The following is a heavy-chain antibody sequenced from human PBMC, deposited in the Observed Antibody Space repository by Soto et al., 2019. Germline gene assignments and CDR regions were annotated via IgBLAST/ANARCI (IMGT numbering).Heavy chain of an antibody. CDR2: ISYDGRNK. Sequence: QVQLVESGGGVVQPGRSLRPSCAASGFTFSSYAMHWVRQAPGKGLEWVAVISYDGRNKYYADSVKGRFTISRDNSKNTLYLQMNSLRADDTAVYYCAREIERLLGYWGQGTLVTVSS. CDR3: AREIERLLGY. CDR1: GFTFSSYA. J-gene: IGHJ4*02. V-gene: IGHV3-30*04. D-gene: IGHD3-3*01.